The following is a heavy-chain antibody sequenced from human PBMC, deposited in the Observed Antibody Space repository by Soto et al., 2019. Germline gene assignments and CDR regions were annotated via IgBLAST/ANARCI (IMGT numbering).Heavy chain of an antibody. CDR2: ISYDGSNK. V-gene: IGHV3-30-3*01. Sequence: QVPLVESGGGVVQPGRSLRLSCAASGFTFSSYAMHWVRQAPGKGLEWVAVISYDGSNKYYADSVKGRFTISRDNSKNTLYLQMNSLRAEDTAVYYCAGGDFWSGHYWGQGTLVTVSS. CDR1: GFTFSSYA. J-gene: IGHJ4*02. D-gene: IGHD3-3*01. CDR3: AGGDFWSGHY.